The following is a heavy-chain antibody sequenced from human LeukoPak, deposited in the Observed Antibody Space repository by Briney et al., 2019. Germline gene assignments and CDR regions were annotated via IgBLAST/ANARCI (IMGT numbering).Heavy chain of an antibody. J-gene: IGHJ4*02. D-gene: IGHD3-10*01. Sequence: GGSLRLSCAASGFTFSHFSMSWVRQAPGKGLHWVSTISGSGNKTYDADSVKGRFTISRDNSKNTLYLQMTGLRAEDTAVYYCAKLIRVGIAPFYGWGQGTLVTVSS. CDR2: ISGSGNKT. V-gene: IGHV3-23*01. CDR3: AKLIRVGIAPFYG. CDR1: GFTFSHFS.